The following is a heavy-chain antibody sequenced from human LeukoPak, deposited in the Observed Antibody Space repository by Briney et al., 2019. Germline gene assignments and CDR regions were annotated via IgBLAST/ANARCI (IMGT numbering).Heavy chain of an antibody. J-gene: IGHJ4*02. CDR3: ARAQTHSGHDHHFDF. CDR2: INPNSGGT. D-gene: IGHD5-12*01. CDR1: GYTFTGYY. V-gene: IGHV1-2*02. Sequence: GASVKVSCKASGYTFTGYYIHWVRQAPGQGLEWMGWINPNSGGTKYAQKFQGRVTMTRDTSISTAYMEVSRLRSDDTAVYYCARAQTHSGHDHHFDFWGQGTLVTVSS.